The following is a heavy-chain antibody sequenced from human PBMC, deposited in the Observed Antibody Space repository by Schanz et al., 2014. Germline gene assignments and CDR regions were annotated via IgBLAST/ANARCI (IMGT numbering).Heavy chain of an antibody. J-gene: IGHJ2*01. CDR3: ARDTTWRLDL. V-gene: IGHV4-59*12. CDR2: INQSGTT. CDR1: GGSIRSYF. D-gene: IGHD1-1*01. Sequence: QVQLQESGPGLLKPSETLSLTCTVSGGSIRSYFWSWIRRPPGKGLEWIGEINQSGTTNYNPSLKSRVTMSVDPSKTQFSLKLSSVTAADTAVYYCARDTTWRLDLWGRGTLVTVSS.